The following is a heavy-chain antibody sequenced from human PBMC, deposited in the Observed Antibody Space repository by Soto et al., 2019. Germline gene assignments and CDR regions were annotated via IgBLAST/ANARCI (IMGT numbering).Heavy chain of an antibody. CDR1: GFTFSNYG. D-gene: IGHD4-17*01. Sequence: GGSLRLSCAASGFTFSNYGMHWVRQALGKGLEWVSLIWYDGSNKYYADSVKGRFTISRDNSKNTLYLQMNSLRADDTAVYYCARDSYPQPLSRYNWFDTWGQGTLVTVSS. V-gene: IGHV3-33*01. CDR3: ARDSYPQPLSRYNWFDT. J-gene: IGHJ5*02. CDR2: IWYDGSNK.